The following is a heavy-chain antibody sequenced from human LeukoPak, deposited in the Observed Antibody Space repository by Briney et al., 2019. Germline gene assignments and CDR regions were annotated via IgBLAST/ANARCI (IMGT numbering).Heavy chain of an antibody. J-gene: IGHJ4*03. CDR2: IRTKTNGATA. V-gene: IGHV3-49*03. CDR3: ARLIAVVVAASSYFDS. D-gene: IGHD2-15*01. Sequence: GGSLRLSCTASGFTFGEDAMSWFRQAPGKGLEWVGFIRTKTNGATAEYAASVKGRFSISRDDSKSIAYLQMNSLKTEDTAVYYCARLIAVVVAASSYFDSWGKGTTVTVSS. CDR1: GFTFGEDA.